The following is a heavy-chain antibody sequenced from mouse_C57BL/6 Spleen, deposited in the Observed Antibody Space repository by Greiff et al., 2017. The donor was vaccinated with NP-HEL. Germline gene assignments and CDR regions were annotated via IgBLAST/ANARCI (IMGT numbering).Heavy chain of an antibody. CDR2: ISSGGDYI. CDR3: TRDYSNYAGYYAMDY. V-gene: IGHV5-9-1*02. CDR1: GFTFSSYA. D-gene: IGHD2-5*01. J-gene: IGHJ4*01. Sequence: EVQVVESGAGLVKPGGSLKLSCAASGFTFSSYAMYWVRQTPEKRLEWVAYISSGGDYIYYADTVKGRFTISRDNARNTLYLQMSSLKSEDTAMYYCTRDYSNYAGYYAMDYWGQGTSVTVSS.